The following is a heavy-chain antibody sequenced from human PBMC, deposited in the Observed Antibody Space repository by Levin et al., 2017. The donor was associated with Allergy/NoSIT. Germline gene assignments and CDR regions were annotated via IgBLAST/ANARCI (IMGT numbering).Heavy chain of an antibody. J-gene: IGHJ4*02. CDR2: IYWDDDK. D-gene: IGHD3-16*01. V-gene: IGHV2-5*02. Sequence: SGPTLVKPTQTLTLTCTFSGFSLSSSGVGVGWIRQPPGKALEWLALIYWDDDKRYSPSLKSRLTITKDSSKNQVVLTMTNMDPVDTATYYCADKRGRGGSFDYWGQGALVTVSS. CDR1: GFSLSSSGVG. CDR3: ADKRGRGGSFDY.